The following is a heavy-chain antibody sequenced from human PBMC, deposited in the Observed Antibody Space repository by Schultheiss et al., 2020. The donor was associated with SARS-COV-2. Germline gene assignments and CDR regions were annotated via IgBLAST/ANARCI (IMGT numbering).Heavy chain of an antibody. Sequence: SETLSLTCAVYGGSFSGYYWSWIRQPPGKGLEWIGYIYYSGSTNYNPSLKSRVTISVDTSKNQFSLKVSSVTAADTAVYYCARDRSGGRPHGMDVWGQGTTVTVSS. CDR1: GGSFSGYY. CDR3: ARDRSGGRPHGMDV. CDR2: IYYSGST. D-gene: IGHD2-15*01. J-gene: IGHJ6*02. V-gene: IGHV4-59*01.